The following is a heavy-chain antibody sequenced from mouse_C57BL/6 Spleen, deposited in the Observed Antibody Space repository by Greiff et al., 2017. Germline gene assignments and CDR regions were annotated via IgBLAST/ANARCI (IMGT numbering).Heavy chain of an antibody. D-gene: IGHD2-2*01. CDR3: ARRGGYEDYAMDY. Sequence: EVQLQQSGPELVKPGASVKIPCKASGYTFTDYNMDWVKQSHGKSLEWIGDINPNNGGTIYTQKFKGKATLTVDKSSSTAYMELRSLTSEDTAVYYCARRGGYEDYAMDYWGQGTSVTVSS. CDR1: GYTFTDYN. V-gene: IGHV1-18*01. CDR2: INPNNGGT. J-gene: IGHJ4*01.